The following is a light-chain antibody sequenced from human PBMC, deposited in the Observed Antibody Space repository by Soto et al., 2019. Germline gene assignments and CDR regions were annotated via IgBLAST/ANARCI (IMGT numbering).Light chain of an antibody. CDR1: QDISDF. J-gene: IGKJ4*01. CDR2: DAS. V-gene: IGKV1-33*01. Sequence: DIQMTQSPSSLSASIGDRVTITCQASQDISDFLNWYHERPGKAPQLLIYDASKLEIGVPSRFSGSGSGTDFTFTISSLQPEDVATYYCQQYDGLPLTFGGGTKVDI. CDR3: QQYDGLPLT.